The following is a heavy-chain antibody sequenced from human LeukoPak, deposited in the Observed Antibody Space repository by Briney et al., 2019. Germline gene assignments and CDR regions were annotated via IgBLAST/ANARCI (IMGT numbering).Heavy chain of an antibody. CDR1: GYTFTSYD. J-gene: IGHJ3*02. CDR3: ARAKPDMVRGVITVAGAFDI. V-gene: IGHV1-8*03. D-gene: IGHD3-10*01. CDR2: MNPNSGNT. Sequence: ASVKVSCKASGYTFTSYDINWVRQATGQGLEWIGWMNPNSGNTGYAQKFHGRVTITRNTSISTAYMELSSLRSEDTAVYYCARAKPDMVRGVITVAGAFDIWGQGTMVTVSS.